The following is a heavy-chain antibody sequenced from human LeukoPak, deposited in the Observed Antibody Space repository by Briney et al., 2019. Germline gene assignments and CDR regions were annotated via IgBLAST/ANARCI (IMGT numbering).Heavy chain of an antibody. CDR1: GGSISSSSYY. J-gene: IGHJ4*02. D-gene: IGHD3-22*01. CDR2: IYYSGST. CDR3: ARGGSSGYLGIDY. V-gene: IGHV4-39*07. Sequence: ASETLSLTCTVSGGSISSSSYYWGWIRQPPGKGLEWIGSIYYSGSTYYNPSLKSRVTISVDTSKNQFSLKLSSVTAADTAVYYCARGGSSGYLGIDYWGQGTLVTVSS.